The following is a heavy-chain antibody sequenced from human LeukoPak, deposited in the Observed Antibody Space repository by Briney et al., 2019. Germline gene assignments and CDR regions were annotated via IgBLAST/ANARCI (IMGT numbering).Heavy chain of an antibody. V-gene: IGHV3-23*01. CDR3: AKDPSRYYGDYEPSRFDY. CDR1: GFTFSSYG. D-gene: IGHD4-17*01. Sequence: GGTLRLSCAASGFTFSSYGMSWVRQAPGKGLEWVSAISGSGGSTYYADSVKGRFTISRDNSKNTLYLQMNSLRAEDTAVYYCAKDPSRYYGDYEPSRFDYWGQGTLVTVSS. J-gene: IGHJ4*02. CDR2: ISGSGGST.